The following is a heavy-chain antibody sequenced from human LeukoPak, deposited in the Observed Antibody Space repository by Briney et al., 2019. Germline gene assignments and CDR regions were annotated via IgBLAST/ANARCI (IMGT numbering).Heavy chain of an antibody. Sequence: ASVKVSCKASGGTFSSYGISWVRQAPGQGLEWMGWVSAYNGNTNYAQRLQGRVTMTTDTSTSTAYMELRSLRSDDTAVYYCARDRWQQLLIDYWGQGTLVTVSS. V-gene: IGHV1-18*01. CDR2: VSAYNGNT. CDR3: ARDRWQQLLIDY. CDR1: GGTFSSYG. D-gene: IGHD6-13*01. J-gene: IGHJ4*02.